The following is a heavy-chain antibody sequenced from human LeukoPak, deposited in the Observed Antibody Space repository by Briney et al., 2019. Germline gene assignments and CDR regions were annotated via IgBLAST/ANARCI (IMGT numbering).Heavy chain of an antibody. CDR1: GFTFSIYS. CDR3: ASPNPRIAARPYYYYYMDV. CDR2: ISSSSSSYI. V-gene: IGHV3-21*01. J-gene: IGHJ6*03. D-gene: IGHD6-6*01. Sequence: GGSLRLSCAASGFTFSIYSMNWVRQAPGKGLEWVSSISSSSSSYIYYADSVKGRFTISRDNAKNSLYLQMNSLRAEDTAVYYCASPNPRIAARPYYYYYMDVWGKGTTVTVSS.